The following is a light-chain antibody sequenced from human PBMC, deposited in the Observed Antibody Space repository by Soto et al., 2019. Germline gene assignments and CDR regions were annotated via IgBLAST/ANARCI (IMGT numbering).Light chain of an antibody. CDR1: QSVLYSSNNKNY. V-gene: IGKV4-1*01. CDR3: QQYYRPWT. J-gene: IGKJ1*01. CDR2: WAS. Sequence: DIVMTQSPDSLAVSLGERATINCKSSQSVLYSSNNKNYLAWYQQKPGQPPKLLIYWASTRESGVPDRFSGSGSGKDFTLPISSLHAEDVAVYYCQQYYRPWTFGQGTKVEIK.